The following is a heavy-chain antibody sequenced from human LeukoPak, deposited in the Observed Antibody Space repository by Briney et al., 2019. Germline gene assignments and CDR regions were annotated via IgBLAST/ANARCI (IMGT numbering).Heavy chain of an antibody. CDR1: GFTFSSYA. D-gene: IGHD3-22*01. CDR2: TSSGGDYT. V-gene: IGHV3-23*01. CDR3: AKDRPNYYESNGHYYRRDGDS. Sequence: GGSLRLSCAASGFTFSSYAMSWVRQAPGKGLEWVSSTSSGGDYTYYAGSVKGRFTISRDNSKNTLYLQMNSLRAEDTATYYCAKDRPNYYESNGHYYRRDGDSWGQGTLVTVSS. J-gene: IGHJ5*01.